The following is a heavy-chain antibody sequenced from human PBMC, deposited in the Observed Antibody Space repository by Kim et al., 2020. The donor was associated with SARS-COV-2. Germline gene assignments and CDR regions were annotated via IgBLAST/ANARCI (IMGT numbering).Heavy chain of an antibody. CDR2: IGTAGDT. V-gene: IGHV3-13*04. CDR1: GFTFSSYD. D-gene: IGHD3-10*01. CDR3: ARAWLPSRLVRGVYGMDV. J-gene: IGHJ6*02. Sequence: GGSLRLSCAASGFTFSSYDMHWVRQATGKGLEWVSAIGTAGDTYYPGSVKGRFTISRENAKNSLYLQMNSLRAGDTAVYYCARAWLPSRLVRGVYGMDVWGQGTTVTVSS.